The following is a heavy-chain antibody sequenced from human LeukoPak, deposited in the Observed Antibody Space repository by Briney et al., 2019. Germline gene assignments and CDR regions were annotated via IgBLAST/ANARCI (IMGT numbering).Heavy chain of an antibody. Sequence: PSETLSLTCTVSGGSISSYYWSWIRQPPGKGLEWIGYIYYSGSTNYNPSLKSRVTISVDTSKNQFSLKLSSVTAADTAVYYCASAVAGPSFYFDSWGQGTLVTVSS. V-gene: IGHV4-59*12. D-gene: IGHD6-19*01. CDR3: ASAVAGPSFYFDS. J-gene: IGHJ4*02. CDR2: IYYSGST. CDR1: GGSISSYY.